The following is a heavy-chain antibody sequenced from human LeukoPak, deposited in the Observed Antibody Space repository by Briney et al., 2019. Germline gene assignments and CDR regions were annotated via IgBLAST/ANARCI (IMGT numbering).Heavy chain of an antibody. J-gene: IGHJ4*02. CDR1: GFTFSSYA. D-gene: IGHD3-10*01. CDR2: ISYDGSNK. CDR3: ARIGANYYGSGSYLDY. V-gene: IGHV3-30-3*01. Sequence: PGRSLRLSCAASGFTFSSYAMHWVRQAPGKGLEWVAVISYDGSNKYYADSVKGRFTISRDNSKNTLYLQMDSLRAEDTAVYYCARIGANYYGSGSYLDYWGQGTLVTVSS.